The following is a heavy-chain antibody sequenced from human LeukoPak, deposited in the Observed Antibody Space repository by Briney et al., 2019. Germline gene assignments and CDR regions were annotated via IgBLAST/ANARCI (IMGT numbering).Heavy chain of an antibody. D-gene: IGHD3/OR15-3a*01. J-gene: IGHJ4*02. Sequence: SETLSLTCAVYGESFTTFYWGWIRQTPGKGLEWIGEINHTGSTNYNPSLKSRVTISVDTSKNQFSLKLSSVTAADTAVYYCARHVRPMISYWGQGTLVTVSS. CDR1: GESFTTFY. V-gene: IGHV4-34*01. CDR2: INHTGST. CDR3: ARHVRPMISY.